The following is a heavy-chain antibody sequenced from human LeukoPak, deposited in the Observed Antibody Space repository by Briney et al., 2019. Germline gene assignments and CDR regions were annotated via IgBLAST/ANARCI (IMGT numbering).Heavy chain of an antibody. CDR2: IIPIFGTA. D-gene: IGHD3-10*01. V-gene: IGHV1-69*01. CDR3: ARVRSYGSGSYYSYYFDY. J-gene: IGHJ4*02. CDR1: GGTFSSYA. Sequence: SVKVSCKASGGTFSSYAISWVRQAPGQGLEWMGGIIPIFGTANYAPKFQGRVTITADESTSTAYMELSSPRSEDTAVYYCARVRSYGSGSYYSYYFDYWGQGTLLTVSS.